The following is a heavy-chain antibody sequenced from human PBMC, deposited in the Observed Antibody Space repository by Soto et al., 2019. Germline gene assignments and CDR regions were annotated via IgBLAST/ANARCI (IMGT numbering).Heavy chain of an antibody. CDR2: ISYDGSNK. J-gene: IGHJ6*02. V-gene: IGHV3-30-3*01. CDR1: GFTFSSYA. CDR3: ARGDSPSGSYYYYYYGMDV. Sequence: GGSLRLSCAASGFTFSSYAMHWVRQAPGKGLEWVAVISYDGSNKYYADSVKGRFTISRDNSKNTLYLQMNSLRAEDTAVYYCARGDSPSGSYYYYYYGMDVWGQGTTVTVSS. D-gene: IGHD1-26*01.